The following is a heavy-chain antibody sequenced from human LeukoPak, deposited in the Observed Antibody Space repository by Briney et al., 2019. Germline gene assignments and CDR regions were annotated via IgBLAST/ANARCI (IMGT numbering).Heavy chain of an antibody. Sequence: TPSETLSLTCAVYGGSFSGYYWSWIRQPPGKGLEWIGEINHSGSTNYNPSLKSRVTISVDTSKNQFSLKLSSVTAADTAVYYCARAYGGNSLLLRRSSGGKKFDPWGQGTLVTVSS. CDR3: ARAYGGNSLLLRRSSGGKKFDP. V-gene: IGHV4-34*01. CDR2: INHSGST. D-gene: IGHD4-23*01. J-gene: IGHJ5*02. CDR1: GGSFSGYY.